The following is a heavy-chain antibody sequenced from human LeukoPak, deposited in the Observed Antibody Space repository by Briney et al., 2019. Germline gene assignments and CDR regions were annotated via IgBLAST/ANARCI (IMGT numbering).Heavy chain of an antibody. CDR3: AKDPITMVRGGEDRFDP. V-gene: IGHV3-23*01. Sequence: GGSLRLSCAASGFTFSSYAMSWVRQAPGRGLEWVSAISGSGGSTYYADSVKGRFTISRDNSKNTLYLQMNSLRAEDTAVYYCAKDPITMVRGGEDRFDPWGQGTLVTVSS. D-gene: IGHD3-10*01. J-gene: IGHJ5*02. CDR2: ISGSGGST. CDR1: GFTFSSYA.